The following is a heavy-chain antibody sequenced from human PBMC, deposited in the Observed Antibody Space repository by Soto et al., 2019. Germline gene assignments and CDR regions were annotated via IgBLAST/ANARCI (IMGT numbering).Heavy chain of an antibody. CDR3: ARERGYYDSSGYQTPVDY. J-gene: IGHJ4*02. V-gene: IGHV4-61*01. CDR2: IYYSGST. Sequence: SETLSLTCTVSGGSVSSGSYYWSWIRQPPGKGLEWIGYIYYSGSTNYNPSLKSRVTISVDTSKNQFSLKLSSVTAADTAVYYCARERGYYDSSGYQTPVDYWGQGTLVTVS. D-gene: IGHD3-22*01. CDR1: GGSVSSGSYY.